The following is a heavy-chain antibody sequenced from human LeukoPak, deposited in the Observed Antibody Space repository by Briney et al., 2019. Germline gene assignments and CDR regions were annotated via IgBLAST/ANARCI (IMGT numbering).Heavy chain of an antibody. J-gene: IGHJ4*02. CDR2: ISGRGDNT. CDR3: GRDSRWAQPDY. D-gene: IGHD5-24*01. V-gene: IGHV3-23*01. CDR1: GFTFSSYA. Sequence: GGSLRLSCAASGFTFSSYAMSWVRQAPGKGLEWVSAISGRGDNTDYADSVKGRFIISRDNSKNTVYLQINSLTAEDTAVYYCGRDSRWAQPDYWGQGTLVTVSS.